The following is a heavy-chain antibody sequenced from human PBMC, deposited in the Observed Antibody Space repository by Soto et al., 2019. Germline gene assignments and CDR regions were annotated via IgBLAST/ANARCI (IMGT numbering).Heavy chain of an antibody. V-gene: IGHV3-73*01. D-gene: IGHD2-15*01. CDR3: TRRGALYCSVGSCYFDAFDI. J-gene: IGHJ3*02. CDR1: GFTFSGSA. Sequence: PGGSLRLSCAASGFTFSGSAMHWVRQASGKGLEWVGRIRSKANSYATAYAASVKGRFTISRDDSKNTAYLQMNSLKTEDMAVYYCTRRGALYCSVGSCYFDAFDIWGQGTMVTVSS. CDR2: IRSKANSYAT.